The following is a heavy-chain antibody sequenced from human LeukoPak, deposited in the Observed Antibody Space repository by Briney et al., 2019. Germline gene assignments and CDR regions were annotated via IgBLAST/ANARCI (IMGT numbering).Heavy chain of an antibody. CDR1: GFTFSSYA. J-gene: IGHJ4*02. CDR3: ARDNLRYCSSTSCYTGPDY. V-gene: IGHV3-30-3*01. Sequence: PGGSLRLSCAASGFTFSSYAMHWVRQAPGKGLEWVAVISYDGSNKYYADSVKGRFTISRDNSKNTLYLQMNSLRAEDTAVYYCARDNLRYCSSTSCYTGPDYWGRGTLVTVSS. D-gene: IGHD2-2*02. CDR2: ISYDGSNK.